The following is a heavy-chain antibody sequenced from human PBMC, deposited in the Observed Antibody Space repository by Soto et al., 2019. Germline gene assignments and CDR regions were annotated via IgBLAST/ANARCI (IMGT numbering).Heavy chain of an antibody. CDR1: GYTLTSYY. Sequence: ASVKVSCKASGYTLTSYYLHWVRQAPGQGLEWMGIINPSNGNTDYSQTFQGRVTMTRDTSTNTVYMELSGLNSEDTAIYYCARNETLSLGEYSPDEIWGQRTLVTSP. V-gene: IGHV1-46*01. CDR3: ARNETLSLGEYSPDEI. J-gene: IGHJ4*02. D-gene: IGHD3-16*01. CDR2: INPSNGNT.